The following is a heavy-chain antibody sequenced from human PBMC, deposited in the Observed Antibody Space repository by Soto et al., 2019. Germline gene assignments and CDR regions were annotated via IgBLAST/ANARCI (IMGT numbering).Heavy chain of an antibody. D-gene: IGHD1-1*01. V-gene: IGHV4-61*03. CDR3: ARLHILEYFDY. CDR1: GGSVSSGSYY. J-gene: IGHJ4*02. CDR2: IYYSGST. Sequence: QVQLQESGPGLVKPSETLSLTCTVSGGSVSSGSYYWSWIRQPPGKGLEWIGYIYYSGSTNYNPSLKRRVTISVDTSKNHFSLKLSSVTAADTAVYYCARLHILEYFDYWGQGTLVTVSS.